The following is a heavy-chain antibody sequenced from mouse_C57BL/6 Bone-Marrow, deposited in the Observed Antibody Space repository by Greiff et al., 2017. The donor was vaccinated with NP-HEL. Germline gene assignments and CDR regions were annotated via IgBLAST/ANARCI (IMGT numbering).Heavy chain of an antibody. J-gene: IGHJ4*01. Sequence: EVNVVESGGGLVQSGRSLRLSCATSGFTFSDFYMEWVRQAPGKGLEWIAASRNKANDYTTEYSASVKGRFIVSRDTSQSILYLQMNALRAEDTAIYYCARDDQYYAMDYWGQGTSVTVSS. CDR3: ARDDQYYAMDY. CDR2: SRNKANDYTT. V-gene: IGHV7-1*01. CDR1: GFTFSDFY.